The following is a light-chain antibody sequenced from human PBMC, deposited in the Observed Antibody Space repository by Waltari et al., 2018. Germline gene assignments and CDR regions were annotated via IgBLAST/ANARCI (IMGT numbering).Light chain of an antibody. Sequence: EIVMTQSPAPLSVSPGDRATLSCRASQSVRHNLVWDTHKPGQAPRLLSYGASTRVTGIPARVSGSGSGTEFTLTISSLQSEDFAVYYCQQYNNWPPWTFGQGTKVEIK. CDR3: QQYNNWPPWT. J-gene: IGKJ1*01. CDR1: QSVRHN. V-gene: IGKV3-15*01. CDR2: GAS.